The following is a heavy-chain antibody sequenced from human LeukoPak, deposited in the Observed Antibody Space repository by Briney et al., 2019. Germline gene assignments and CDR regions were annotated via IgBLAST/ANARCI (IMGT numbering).Heavy chain of an antibody. CDR1: GYTFTGYY. V-gene: IGHV1-2*02. Sequence: ASVKVSCKASGYTFTGYYMHWVRQAPGQGLEWMGWINPNSGGTNYAQKFQGRVTMTRDTSISTAYMELSRLRSDDTAVYYCARDGYCSGGSCRRIRSSHAFDIWGQGTMVTVSS. CDR2: INPNSGGT. D-gene: IGHD2-15*01. CDR3: ARDGYCSGGSCRRIRSSHAFDI. J-gene: IGHJ3*02.